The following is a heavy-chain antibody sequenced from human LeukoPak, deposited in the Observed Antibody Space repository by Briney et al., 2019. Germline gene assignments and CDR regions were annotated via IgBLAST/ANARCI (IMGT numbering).Heavy chain of an antibody. Sequence: GGSLRLSCAASGFTFTAYTINWVRQAPEKRLEWVSSISSGNYIYYADSMKGRFTISRDNPKNSVYLQMNSLRADDTAVYYCARDISYTAFDIWAQGTVVTVSS. CDR2: ISSGNYI. CDR3: ARDISYTAFDI. J-gene: IGHJ3*02. D-gene: IGHD3-16*02. V-gene: IGHV3-21*01. CDR1: GFTFTAYT.